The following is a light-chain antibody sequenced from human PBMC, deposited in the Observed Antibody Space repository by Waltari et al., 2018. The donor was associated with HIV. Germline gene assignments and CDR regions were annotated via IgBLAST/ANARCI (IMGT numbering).Light chain of an antibody. V-gene: IGKV3-15*01. Sequence: ATLSVSPGERATLSCRASQSVSSNLAWYQQKPGQAPRLLIYDASTRATGIPARFSGGGSGTEFTLTISSLQSEDFAVYYCQQYNNWPPLTFGGGTKVEIK. CDR2: DAS. J-gene: IGKJ4*01. CDR3: QQYNNWPPLT. CDR1: QSVSSN.